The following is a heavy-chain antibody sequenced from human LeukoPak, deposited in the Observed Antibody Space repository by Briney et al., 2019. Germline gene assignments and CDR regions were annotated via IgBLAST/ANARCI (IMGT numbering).Heavy chain of an antibody. J-gene: IGHJ6*03. CDR1: GYSFTSYG. CDR3: ARPSTRRGYYYYMDV. CDR2: ISAYNGNT. Sequence: ASVKVSCKASGYSFTSYGISWERQAPGQGLEWMGWISAYNGNTDYAQKFQGRDTITADKSTSTAYMELSSLRSEDTAVYYCARPSTRRGYYYYMDVWGKGTTVTVSS. V-gene: IGHV1-18*01.